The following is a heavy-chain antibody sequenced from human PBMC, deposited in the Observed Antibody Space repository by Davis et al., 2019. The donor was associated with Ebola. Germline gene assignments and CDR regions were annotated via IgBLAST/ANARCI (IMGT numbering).Heavy chain of an antibody. CDR3: ARTYLQGGVDP. CDR2: IYYSGST. V-gene: IGHV4-61*01. J-gene: IGHJ5*02. D-gene: IGHD2/OR15-2a*01. Sequence: PSETLSLTCTVSGGSISSGSYYWSWIRQPPGKGLEWIGYIYYSGSTNYNPSLKSRVTISVDTSKNQFSLKLSSVTAADTAVYYCARTYLQGGVDPWGQGTLVTVSS. CDR1: GGSISSGSYY.